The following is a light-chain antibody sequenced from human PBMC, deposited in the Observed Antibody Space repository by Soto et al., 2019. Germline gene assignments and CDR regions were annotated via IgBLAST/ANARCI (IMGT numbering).Light chain of an antibody. Sequence: YVLTQPPSVSGAPGQRVTISCPGSSSNIGAGYDVHWYQQLPGTAPKLLIYGNSNRPSGVPDRFSGSKSGTSASLAITGLQAEDEADYYCQSYDSSLSVKRVFGTGTRVTVL. V-gene: IGLV1-40*01. J-gene: IGLJ1*01. CDR3: QSYDSSLSVKRV. CDR1: SSNIGAGYD. CDR2: GNS.